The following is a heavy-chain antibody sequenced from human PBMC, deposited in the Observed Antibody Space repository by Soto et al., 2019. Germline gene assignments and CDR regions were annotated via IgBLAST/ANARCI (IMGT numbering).Heavy chain of an antibody. V-gene: IGHV1-69*13. D-gene: IGHD5-12*01. CDR2: IIPIFGTA. Sequence: SVKVSCKASGGTFSSYAISWVRQAPGQGLEWMGGIIPIFGTANYAQKFQGRVTITADESTSTAYMELSSLRSEDTAVYYCARRRDGYNYLFDYWGQGTLVTVSS. J-gene: IGHJ4*02. CDR3: ARRRDGYNYLFDY. CDR1: GGTFSSYA.